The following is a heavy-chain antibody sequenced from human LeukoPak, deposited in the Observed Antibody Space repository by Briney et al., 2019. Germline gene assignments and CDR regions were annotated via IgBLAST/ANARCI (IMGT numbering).Heavy chain of an antibody. CDR1: GYTFTGYY. V-gene: IGHV1-2*02. J-gene: IGHJ4*02. D-gene: IGHD3-10*01. Sequence: ASVKVSCKASGYTFTGYYMHWVRQAPGQGLEWMGWINPNSGGTNYAQNLQGRVTMTTDTSTSTAYMELRSLRSDDTAVYYCARDRGYYYGSGSPSEPLDYWGQGTLVTVSS. CDR2: INPNSGGT. CDR3: ARDRGYYYGSGSPSEPLDY.